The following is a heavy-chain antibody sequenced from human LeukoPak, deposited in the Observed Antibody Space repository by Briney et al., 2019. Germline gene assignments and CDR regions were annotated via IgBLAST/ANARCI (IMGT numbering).Heavy chain of an antibody. J-gene: IGHJ4*02. CDR1: GFTFSSYA. Sequence: GGSLRLSCAAFGFTFSSYAMSWVRQAPGKGLEWVANIKQDGSEKYFVDSVKGRFTISRDNAKNSLYLQMNSLRAEDTAVYYCARAYGSGYYFDYWGQGTLVTVSS. V-gene: IGHV3-7*04. CDR2: IKQDGSEK. D-gene: IGHD3-10*01. CDR3: ARAYGSGYYFDY.